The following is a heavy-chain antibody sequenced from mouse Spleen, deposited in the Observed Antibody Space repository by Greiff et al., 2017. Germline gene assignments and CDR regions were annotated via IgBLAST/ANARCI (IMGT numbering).Heavy chain of an antibody. Sequence: EVKLMESGEGLVKPGGSLKLSCAASGFTFSSYAMSWVRQTPEKRLEWVAYISSGGDYIYYADTVKGRFTISRDNARNTLYLQLSSLKSEDTAMYYGTRDGDYGNYFDYWGQGTTLTVSS. V-gene: IGHV5-9-1*02. CDR2: ISSGGDYI. J-gene: IGHJ2*01. CDR3: TRDGDYGNYFDY. D-gene: IGHD2-1*01. CDR1: GFTFSSYA.